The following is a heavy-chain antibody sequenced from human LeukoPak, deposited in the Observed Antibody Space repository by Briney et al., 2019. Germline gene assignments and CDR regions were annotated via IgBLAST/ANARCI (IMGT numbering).Heavy chain of an antibody. CDR2: ISSSGSYI. CDR1: AFTFSSYS. V-gene: IGHV3-21*01. D-gene: IGHD1-26*01. CDR3: ARGLVGATTIAFNI. Sequence: PGGSLRLSCAASAFTFSSYSMNWVRQAPGKGLEWVSSISSSGSYIYYAAPVKGRFTISRDNAKNSLYRQRNSLRAEDTAVYYCARGLVGATTIAFNIWGQGTMVTASS. J-gene: IGHJ3*02.